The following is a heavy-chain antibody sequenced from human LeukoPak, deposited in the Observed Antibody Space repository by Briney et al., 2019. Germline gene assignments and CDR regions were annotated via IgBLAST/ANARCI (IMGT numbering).Heavy chain of an antibody. V-gene: IGHV3-9*01. Sequence: GGSPRLSCAASGFTFDDYAMHWVRQAPGKGLEWVSGISWNSGSIGYADSVKGRFTISRDNAKNSLYLQMNSLRAEDTALYYCAKDITHSIVGATAVDYWGQGTLVTVSS. CDR2: ISWNSGSI. D-gene: IGHD1-26*01. CDR3: AKDITHSIVGATAVDY. J-gene: IGHJ4*02. CDR1: GFTFDDYA.